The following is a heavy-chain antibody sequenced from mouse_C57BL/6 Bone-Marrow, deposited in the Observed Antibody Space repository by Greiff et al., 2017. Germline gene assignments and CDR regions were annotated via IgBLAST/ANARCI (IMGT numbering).Heavy chain of an antibody. J-gene: IGHJ2*01. D-gene: IGHD1-1*01. Sequence: VQLQQSGAELVRPGASVKLSCTASGFNIKDDTMPWVKQRPEQGLEWIGRIDPESGDTEYAAKFQGKATITADTSSNTAYLQLSSLTSEDTAVYYCARYAAPVACYFDDWGKGTTVTVSS. CDR2: IDPESGDT. CDR1: GFNIKDDT. V-gene: IGHV14-4*01. CDR3: ARYAAPVACYFDD.